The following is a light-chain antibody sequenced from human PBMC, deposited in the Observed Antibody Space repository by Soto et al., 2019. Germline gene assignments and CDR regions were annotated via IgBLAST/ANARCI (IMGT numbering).Light chain of an antibody. V-gene: IGLV2-14*01. CDR2: HVS. J-gene: IGLJ2*01. CDR3: NSNTSGGSVV. CDR1: TSDVGDYNY. Sequence: QSVLTQPASVSGSPGQSITISCTATTSDVGDYNYVSWYQQYPGKAPKPIIYHVSNRPSGVSNRFSGSKSGDTASLTISGLQAEDEDDYYCNSNTSGGSVVFGGGTKLTVL.